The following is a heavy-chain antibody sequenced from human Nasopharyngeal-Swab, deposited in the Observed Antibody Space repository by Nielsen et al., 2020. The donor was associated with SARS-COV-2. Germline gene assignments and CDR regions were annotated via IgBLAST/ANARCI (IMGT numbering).Heavy chain of an antibody. J-gene: IGHJ6*03. CDR2: ISSSSSYI. CDR1: GFTFSSYS. Sequence: GGSLRLSCAASGFTFSSYSMNWVRQAPGKGLEWVSSISSSSSYIYYADSVKGRFTISRDNAKNSLYPQMNSLRAEDTAVYYCARDRWYCSSTSCYTTPYYYMDVWGKGTTVTVSS. V-gene: IGHV3-21*01. D-gene: IGHD2-2*02. CDR3: ARDRWYCSSTSCYTTPYYYMDV.